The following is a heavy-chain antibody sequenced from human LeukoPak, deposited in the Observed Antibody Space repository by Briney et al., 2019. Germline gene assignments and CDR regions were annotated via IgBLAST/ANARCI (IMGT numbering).Heavy chain of an antibody. CDR2: MFVTGST. J-gene: IGHJ4*02. CDR1: GGSLSSYY. Sequence: PSDTLSLTCTVSGGSLSSYYWSWIRRPAGKGLEWIGRMFVTGSTNYNPSLRGRATMSIDKTKKQFSLELTSVTAADTAVYYCARDGYTSAWADLEFFDYWGQGTLVTVSS. CDR3: ARDGYTSAWADLEFFDY. V-gene: IGHV4-4*07. D-gene: IGHD2-2*02.